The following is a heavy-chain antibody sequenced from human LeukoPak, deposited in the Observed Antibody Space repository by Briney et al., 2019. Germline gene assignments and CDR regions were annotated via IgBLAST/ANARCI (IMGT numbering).Heavy chain of an antibody. D-gene: IGHD2-2*01. V-gene: IGHV4-59*01. J-gene: IGHJ3*02. Sequence: SETLSLTCTVSGGSISSYYWGWLRQPPGKGLEWIGYIYYSGSTNYNPSLKSRVTISVDTSKNQFSLKLSSVTAADTAVYYCARGGIVVVAAANWGGAFDIWGQGTMVTVSS. CDR3: ARGGIVVVAAANWGGAFDI. CDR1: GGSISSYY. CDR2: IYYSGST.